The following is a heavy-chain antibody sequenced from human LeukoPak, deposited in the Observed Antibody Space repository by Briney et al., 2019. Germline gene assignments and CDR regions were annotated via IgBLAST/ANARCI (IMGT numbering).Heavy chain of an antibody. D-gene: IGHD3-9*01. Sequence: GGSLRLSCAASGFTFSSYEMNWVRQAPGKGLEWVSYISSSGSTIYYADSVKGRFTISRDSAKNSLYLQMNSLRAEDTAVYYCARGDILTGYYQEINFDYWGQGTLVTVSS. CDR3: ARGDILTGYYQEINFDY. CDR1: GFTFSSYE. CDR2: ISSSGSTI. V-gene: IGHV3-48*03. J-gene: IGHJ4*02.